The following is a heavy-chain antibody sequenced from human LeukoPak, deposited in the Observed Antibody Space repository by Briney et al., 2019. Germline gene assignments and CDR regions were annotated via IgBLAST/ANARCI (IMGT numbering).Heavy chain of an antibody. V-gene: IGHV3-21*01. CDR2: ISSSSSYI. Sequence: PGGSLRLSCAASGFTFSSYSMNWVRQAPGKGLEWASSISSSSSYIYYADSVKGRFTISRDNAKNSLYLQMNSLRAEDTAMYYCARDVRYCSSTSCPVYWGQGTLVTVSS. D-gene: IGHD2-2*01. J-gene: IGHJ4*02. CDR3: ARDVRYCSSTSCPVY. CDR1: GFTFSSYS.